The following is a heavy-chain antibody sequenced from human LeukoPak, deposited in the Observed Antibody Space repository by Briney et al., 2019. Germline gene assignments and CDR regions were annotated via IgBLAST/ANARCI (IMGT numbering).Heavy chain of an antibody. J-gene: IGHJ6*02. CDR2: IYSGGST. CDR3: AREYYPNYGMDV. CDR1: GFAVSSNY. D-gene: IGHD3-10*01. V-gene: IGHV3-66*01. Sequence: GGSLRLSCAASGFAVSSNYMSWVRQAPGKGLEWVSVIYSGGSTYYADSVKGRFTTSRDNSKNTLYLQMNSLRAEDTAVYYCAREYYPNYGMDVWGQGTTVTVSS.